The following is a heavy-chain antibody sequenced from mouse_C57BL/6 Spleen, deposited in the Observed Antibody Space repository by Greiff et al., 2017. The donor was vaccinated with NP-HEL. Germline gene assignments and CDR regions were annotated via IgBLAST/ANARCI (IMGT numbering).Heavy chain of an antibody. CDR2: IDPEDGDT. CDR1: GFNIKDYY. CDR3: TLIYYGYLFAY. Sequence: VQLQQSGAELVRPGASVKLSCTASGFNIKDYYMHWVKQRPEQGLEWIGRIDPEDGDTEYAPKFQGKATMTADTSSNTAYLQLSSLTSEDTAVYYCTLIYYGYLFAYWGQGTLVTVSA. J-gene: IGHJ3*01. V-gene: IGHV14-1*01. D-gene: IGHD2-2*01.